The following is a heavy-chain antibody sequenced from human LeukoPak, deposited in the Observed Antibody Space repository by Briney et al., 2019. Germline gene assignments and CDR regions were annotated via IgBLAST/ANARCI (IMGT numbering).Heavy chain of an antibody. CDR2: IYHSGST. J-gene: IGHJ4*02. CDR1: GGSISSGYY. D-gene: IGHD6-19*01. Sequence: PSETLSLTCTVSGGSISSGYYWGWIRQPPGKGLEWIGSIYHSGSTYYNPSLKSRVTISVDTSKNQFSLKLSSVTAADTAVYYCARVEYSSGWYFDYWGQGTLVTVSS. V-gene: IGHV4-38-2*02. CDR3: ARVEYSSGWYFDY.